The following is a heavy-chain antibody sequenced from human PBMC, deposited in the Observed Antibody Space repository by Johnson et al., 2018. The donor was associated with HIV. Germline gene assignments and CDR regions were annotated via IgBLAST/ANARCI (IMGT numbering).Heavy chain of an antibody. V-gene: IGHV3-7*05. CDR1: GFIFGSYW. Sequence: VQLVESGGGLVQPGGSLRLSCVGSGFIFGSYWMSWVRQAPGKGLEWVANIKQDESEKYHVDSVKGRFTISRDNAKNSLYLQMHSLRAGDTAVSYCSRGGHSASYYWGQVDACDIWGQGTMVTVSS. CDR3: SRGGHSASYYWGQVDACDI. CDR2: IKQDESEK. D-gene: IGHD1-26*01. J-gene: IGHJ3*02.